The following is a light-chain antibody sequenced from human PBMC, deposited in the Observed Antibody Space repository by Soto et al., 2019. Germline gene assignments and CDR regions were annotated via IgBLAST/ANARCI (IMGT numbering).Light chain of an antibody. V-gene: IGKV1-5*03. CDR1: QSISSW. Sequence: DIQMTQSPSTLSASVGDRVTITCRASQSISSWLAWYQQKPGKAPKLLIYKASSLESGVPSRFSGRGSGTEFTLTSSSLQPDDFATDSFQQFNNYPWTFGQGTRVDIK. CDR3: QQFNNYPWT. CDR2: KAS. J-gene: IGKJ1*01.